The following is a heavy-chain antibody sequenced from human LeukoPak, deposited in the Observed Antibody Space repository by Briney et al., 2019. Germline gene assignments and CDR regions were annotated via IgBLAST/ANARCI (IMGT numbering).Heavy chain of an antibody. Sequence: PGGSLGLSCAASGFTVSSNYMSWVRQAPGKGLEWVSVIYSGGSTYYADSVKGRFTISRDNSKNTLYLQMNSLRAEDTAVYYCARVRGYSGYEGRYYYYGMDVWGQGTTVTVSS. J-gene: IGHJ6*02. D-gene: IGHD5-12*01. CDR2: IYSGGST. CDR3: ARVRGYSGYEGRYYYYGMDV. V-gene: IGHV3-53*01. CDR1: GFTVSSNY.